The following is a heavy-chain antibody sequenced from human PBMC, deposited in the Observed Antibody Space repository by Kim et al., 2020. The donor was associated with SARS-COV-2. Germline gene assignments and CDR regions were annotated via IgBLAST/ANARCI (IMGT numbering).Heavy chain of an antibody. D-gene: IGHD4-17*01. J-gene: IGHJ6*02. Sequence: ADSLKGRFTISRDNANHSLYLQMNILRAEDTAVYYCAREGDYGDNGMDVWGQGTTVTVSS. V-gene: IGHV3-21*01. CDR3: AREGDYGDNGMDV.